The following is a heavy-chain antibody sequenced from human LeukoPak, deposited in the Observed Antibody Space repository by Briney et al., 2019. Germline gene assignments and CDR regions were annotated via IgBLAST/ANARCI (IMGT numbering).Heavy chain of an antibody. V-gene: IGHV3-20*04. Sequence: GGSLRLSCAASGFTFDDYGMSWVRQAPGKGLEWVSYINWNGGSTDYADSVKGRFTISRDNAKNSLYLQMNGLRVEDTAVYYCARDVKKDYYYMDVWGKGTTVIVSS. J-gene: IGHJ6*03. CDR2: INWNGGST. CDR1: GFTFDDYG. CDR3: ARDVKKDYYYMDV. D-gene: IGHD2/OR15-2a*01.